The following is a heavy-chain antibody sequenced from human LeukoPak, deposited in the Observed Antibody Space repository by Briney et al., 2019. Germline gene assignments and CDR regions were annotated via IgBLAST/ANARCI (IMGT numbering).Heavy chain of an antibody. V-gene: IGHV3-30*01. D-gene: IGHD5-18*01. CDR3: ARGLQLWLFCFDY. CDR2: ISYDGSNK. Sequence: GSLRLSCAASGFTFSSYAMHWVRQAPGKGLEWVAVISYDGSNKYYAGSVKGRFTISRDNSKNTLYLQMNSLRAEDTAVYYCARGLQLWLFCFDYWGQGTLVTVSS. J-gene: IGHJ4*02. CDR1: GFTFSSYA.